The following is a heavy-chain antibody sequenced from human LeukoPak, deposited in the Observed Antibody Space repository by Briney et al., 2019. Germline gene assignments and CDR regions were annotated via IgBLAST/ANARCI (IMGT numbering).Heavy chain of an antibody. CDR1: GFTFSTYE. CDR3: GKDGYILFDP. CDR2: ISGNGRTI. D-gene: IGHD5-24*01. Sequence: GGSLRLSCAASGFTFSTYEMNWDRQAPGKGLEWVSYISGNGRTIYYADSVKGRFTISRDNAKNSLYLQMESLRDEDSAVYFFGKDGYILFDPWGQGTLVTVSS. J-gene: IGHJ5*02. V-gene: IGHV3-48*03.